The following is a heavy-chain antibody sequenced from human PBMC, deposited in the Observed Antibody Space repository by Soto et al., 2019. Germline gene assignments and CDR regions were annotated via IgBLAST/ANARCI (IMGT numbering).Heavy chain of an antibody. Sequence: QVQLQESGPGLVKPSETLSLTCSVSGGSVSSGTYYWSWIRQPPGKGLEWIGYFYYSGSHYYNPSLTSRVTISVDTSKNQFSLKLTSVTAADTAVYYCAREDFYNGLDVWGRGTTVTVSS. J-gene: IGHJ6*02. CDR3: AREDFYNGLDV. V-gene: IGHV4-61*01. CDR1: GGSVSSGTYY. CDR2: FYYSGSH.